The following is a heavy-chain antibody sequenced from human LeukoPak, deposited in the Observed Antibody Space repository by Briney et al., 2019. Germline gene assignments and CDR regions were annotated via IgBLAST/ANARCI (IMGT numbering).Heavy chain of an antibody. V-gene: IGHV3-9*01. CDR1: GFTFDDYA. CDR3: AKGRTGSGYYYDSSGYHTSFDP. D-gene: IGHD3-22*01. Sequence: GGSLRLSCAASGFTFDDYAMHWVRQAPGKGLEWVSGISWNSGSIGHADSVKGRFTISRDNAKDSLYLQMNSLRAEDTALYYCAKGRTGSGYYYDSSGYHTSFDPWGQGTLVTVSS. J-gene: IGHJ5*02. CDR2: ISWNSGSI.